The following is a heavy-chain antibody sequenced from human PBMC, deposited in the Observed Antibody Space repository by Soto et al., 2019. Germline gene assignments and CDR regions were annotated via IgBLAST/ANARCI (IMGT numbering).Heavy chain of an antibody. CDR3: ARALEFWSGYLSD. V-gene: IGHV3-48*03. D-gene: IGHD3-3*01. CDR2: ISSGGTTI. CDR1: GFTFSSYE. Sequence: PGGSLRLSCAASGFTFSSYEMNWVRQAPGKGLEWVSYISSGGTTIYYADSVKGRFTISRDNAKNSLDLQMNSLRADDAAIYYCARALEFWSGYLSDWGQGTLVTVSS. J-gene: IGHJ4*02.